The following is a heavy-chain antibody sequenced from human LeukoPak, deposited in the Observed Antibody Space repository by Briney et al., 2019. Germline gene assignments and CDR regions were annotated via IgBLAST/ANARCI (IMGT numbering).Heavy chain of an antibody. J-gene: IGHJ6*03. D-gene: IGHD4-17*01. V-gene: IGHV3-11*01. CDR3: AKESGDYGDYEGYYYYYYMDV. Sequence: GGSLRLSCAASGFTFSDYYMSWIRQAPGKGLEWVSYISSSGSTIYYADSVKGRFTISRDNSKNTLYLQMNSLRAEDTAVYYCAKESGDYGDYEGYYYYYYMDVWGKGTTVTVSS. CDR1: GFTFSDYY. CDR2: ISSSGSTI.